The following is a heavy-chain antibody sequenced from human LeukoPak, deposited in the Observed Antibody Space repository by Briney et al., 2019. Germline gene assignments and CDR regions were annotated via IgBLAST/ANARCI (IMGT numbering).Heavy chain of an antibody. Sequence: GGSLRLSCAASGFTFDDYAMHWVRQAPGKGLEWVSGISWNSGSIGYADSVKGRFTISRDNAKNSLYLQMNNLRAEDTALYYCAKDISYDSSGFGYWGQGTLVTVSS. J-gene: IGHJ4*02. CDR1: GFTFDDYA. V-gene: IGHV3-9*01. D-gene: IGHD3-22*01. CDR3: AKDISYDSSGFGY. CDR2: ISWNSGSI.